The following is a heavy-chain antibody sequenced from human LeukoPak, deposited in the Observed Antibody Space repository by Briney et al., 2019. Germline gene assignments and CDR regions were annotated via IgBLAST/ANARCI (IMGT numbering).Heavy chain of an antibody. Sequence: PGRSLRLSCAASGFTFSSYGMHWVRQAPGKGLEWVAVIWYDGSNKYYADSVKGRFTISRDNSKNTLYLQMNSLRAEDTAVYYCARIEMGIAAAVLWAVDYWGQGTLVTVSS. V-gene: IGHV3-33*01. CDR3: ARIEMGIAAAVLWAVDY. D-gene: IGHD6-13*01. CDR2: IWYDGSNK. CDR1: GFTFSSYG. J-gene: IGHJ4*02.